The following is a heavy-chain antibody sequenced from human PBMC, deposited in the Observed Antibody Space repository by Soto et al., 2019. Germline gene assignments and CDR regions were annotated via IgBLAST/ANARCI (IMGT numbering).Heavy chain of an antibody. CDR2: IYYSGST. CDR3: ARLPTGYCSGGSCYSGNWFDP. CDR1: GGSINSYY. Sequence: ASETLSLTCTVSGGSINSYYWGWIRQPPGEGLEWFGYIYYSGSTNYNPSLKRRVTISVDTSKNQFSLKLSSVTAADTAVYYCARLPTGYCSGGSCYSGNWFDPWGQGTLVTVSS. V-gene: IGHV4-59*08. J-gene: IGHJ5*02. D-gene: IGHD2-15*01.